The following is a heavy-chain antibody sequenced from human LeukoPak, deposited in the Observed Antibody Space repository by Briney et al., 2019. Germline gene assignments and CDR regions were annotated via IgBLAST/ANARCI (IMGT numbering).Heavy chain of an antibody. D-gene: IGHD4-17*01. CDR2: IYYSGST. J-gene: IGHJ5*02. Sequence: SETLSLTCTVSGGSVSSSSYYWGWIRQPPGKGLEWIGSIYYSGSTYYSPSLKSRVTLSIDTSKNQFSLRLTSVAATDTAVYYCARLGATVTTLSWFDPWGQGTLVTVSS. CDR3: ARLGATVTTLSWFDP. CDR1: GGSVSSSSYY. V-gene: IGHV4-39*01.